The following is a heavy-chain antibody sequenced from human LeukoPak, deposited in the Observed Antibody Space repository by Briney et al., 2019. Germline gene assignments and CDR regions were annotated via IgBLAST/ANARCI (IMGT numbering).Heavy chain of an antibody. J-gene: IGHJ4*02. CDR1: GFTFSSYS. V-gene: IGHV3-21*01. D-gene: IGHD5-12*01. CDR2: ISSSSSYI. CDR3: ARTPFIGGYDFLGY. Sequence: PGGSLRLSCAASGFTFSSYSMNWVRQAPGKGLEWVSSISSSSSYIYYADSVKGRFTISRDNAKNSLYLQMNSLRAEDTAVYYCARTPFIGGYDFLGYWGQGTLVTVSS.